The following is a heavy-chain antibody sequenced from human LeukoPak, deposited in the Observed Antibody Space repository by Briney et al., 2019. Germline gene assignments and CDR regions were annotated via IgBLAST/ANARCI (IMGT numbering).Heavy chain of an antibody. V-gene: IGHV4-59*01. D-gene: IGHD3-10*01. CDR3: AREGTMVRGLAFDI. J-gene: IGHJ3*02. CDR2: IYYSGST. CDR1: GGSISSYY. Sequence: SETLSLTCTVSGGSISSYYWSWIRQPQGKGLKWIGYIYYSGSTNNNPSLKSRVTISVDTSKNQFSLRLNSVTAADTAVYYCAREGTMVRGLAFDIWGQGTMVTVSS.